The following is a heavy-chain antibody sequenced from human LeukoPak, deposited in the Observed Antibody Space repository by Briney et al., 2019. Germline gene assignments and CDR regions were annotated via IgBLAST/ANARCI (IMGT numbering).Heavy chain of an antibody. J-gene: IGHJ4*02. Sequence: SETLSLTCTVSGGSISSYYWSWIRQPPGKGLEWIGYIYYSGSTNYNPSLKSRVTISVDTSKNQFSLKLSSVTAADTAVYYGARVYRTVFDYWGQGILVTVSS. CDR3: ARVYRTVFDY. CDR2: IYYSGST. CDR1: GGSISSYY. D-gene: IGHD2/OR15-2a*01. V-gene: IGHV4-59*01.